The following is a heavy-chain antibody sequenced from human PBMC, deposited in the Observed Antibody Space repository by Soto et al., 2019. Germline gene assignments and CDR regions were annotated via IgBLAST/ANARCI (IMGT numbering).Heavy chain of an antibody. CDR1: GGSISSYY. V-gene: IGHV4-59*01. J-gene: IGHJ4*02. CDR2: IYYSGST. Sequence: PSETLSLSCTVSGGSISSYYWSWIRQPPGKGLEWIGYIYYSGSTNYNPSLKSRVTISVDTSKNQFSLKLSSVTAADTAVYYCARAPFLEWFNFDYWGQGTLVTVSS. D-gene: IGHD3-3*02. CDR3: ARAPFLEWFNFDY.